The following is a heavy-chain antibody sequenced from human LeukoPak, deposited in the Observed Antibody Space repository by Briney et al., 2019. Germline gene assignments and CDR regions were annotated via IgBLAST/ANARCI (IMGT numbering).Heavy chain of an antibody. Sequence: PSDTLSLTCTVSGGSVSSGSYYWSWIRQPPGKGPEWIGYIYYSGSTNYNPSLKSRVTISVDTSKGQFSLSLSSVTAADTAVYYCARVIASCGGDCYTYYFDYWGQGTLVTVSS. CDR2: IYYSGST. CDR1: GGSVSSGSYY. CDR3: ARVIASCGGDCYTYYFDY. D-gene: IGHD2-21*02. V-gene: IGHV4-61*01. J-gene: IGHJ4*02.